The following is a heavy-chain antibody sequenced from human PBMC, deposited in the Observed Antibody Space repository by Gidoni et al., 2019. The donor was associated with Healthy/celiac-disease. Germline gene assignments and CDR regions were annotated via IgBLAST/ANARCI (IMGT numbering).Heavy chain of an antibody. J-gene: IGHJ4*02. CDR3: VKGNTAMVASVAWG. Sequence: EVQLVESGGGLVQRGGSLRLSCSASGFTCSSYAMHWVRQAPGKGLEYVSAISSNGGSTYYADSVKGRFTISRDNSKNTLYLQMSSLRAEDTAVYYCVKGNTAMVASVAWGWGQGTLVTVSS. V-gene: IGHV3-64D*06. D-gene: IGHD5-18*01. CDR2: ISSNGGST. CDR1: GFTCSSYA.